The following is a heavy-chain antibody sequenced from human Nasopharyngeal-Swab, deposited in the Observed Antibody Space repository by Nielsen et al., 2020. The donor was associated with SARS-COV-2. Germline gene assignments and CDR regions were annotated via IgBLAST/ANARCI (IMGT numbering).Heavy chain of an antibody. V-gene: IGHV3-33*01. J-gene: IGHJ6*02. Sequence: GESLKISCAASGFTFSSYGMHWVRQAPGKGLEWVAVIWYDGSNKYYADSVKGRFTISRDNAKNSLYLQMNSLRAEDTAVYYCARDQRRSSTTWLYYYGMDVWGQGTTVTVSS. D-gene: IGHD2-2*01. CDR1: GFTFSSYG. CDR3: ARDQRRSSTTWLYYYGMDV. CDR2: IWYDGSNK.